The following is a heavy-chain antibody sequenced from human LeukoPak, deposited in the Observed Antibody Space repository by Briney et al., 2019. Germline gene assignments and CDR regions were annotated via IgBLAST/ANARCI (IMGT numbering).Heavy chain of an antibody. D-gene: IGHD3-22*01. Sequence: GGSLRLSCAASGFIFSSYGMHWVRQAPGKGLEWVAFIRYDGSNKYYADSVKGRFTISRDNSKNTLYLQMNSLRAEDTAVYYCAKYYDSSGYYPRWGQGTLVTVSS. CDR2: IRYDGSNK. CDR3: AKYYDSSGYYPR. V-gene: IGHV3-30*02. J-gene: IGHJ4*02. CDR1: GFIFSSYG.